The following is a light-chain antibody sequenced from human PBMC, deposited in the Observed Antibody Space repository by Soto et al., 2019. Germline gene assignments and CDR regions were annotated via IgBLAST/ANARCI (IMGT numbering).Light chain of an antibody. CDR2: DTT. V-gene: IGLV1-51*01. CDR3: ATWDSSLSSYV. CDR1: SSNIGKNF. J-gene: IGLJ1*01. Sequence: QSVLTQPPSLSAAPGQRITITYSGSSSNIGKNFVSWYQQLPGTAPKLLIYDTTQRLSGIPDRVSGSKSGTSATLGITGLQSGDEADYYCATWDSSLSSYVFGTGTKVTVL.